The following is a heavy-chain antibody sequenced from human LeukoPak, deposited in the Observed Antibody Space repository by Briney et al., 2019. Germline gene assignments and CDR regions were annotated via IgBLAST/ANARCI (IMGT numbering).Heavy chain of an antibody. CDR2: ISGSGGSR. CDR1: GFTFNHYA. Sequence: GGSLRLSCAASGFTFNHYAMSWVRQAPGKGLEWVSYISGSGGSRNYVDSVKGRFTISRDNSKNTLFLQMNSLRAEDTAVYYCASLSLGHYWGQGTLVTVSS. V-gene: IGHV3-23*01. CDR3: ASLSLGHY. D-gene: IGHD6-6*01. J-gene: IGHJ4*02.